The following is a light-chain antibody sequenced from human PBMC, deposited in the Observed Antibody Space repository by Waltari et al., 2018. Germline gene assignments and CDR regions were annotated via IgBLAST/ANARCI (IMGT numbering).Light chain of an antibody. Sequence: QSALTQPRSVSGSPGPSVLLSCTGTRRDVCTYHYVPCYQQHPGKAPNLMIYDVSKRPSVVPDRFSGSKSGNTASLTISGLQAEDEADYYCCSYAGSDTWVFGGGTKLTVL. CDR2: DVS. CDR3: CSYAGSDTWV. J-gene: IGLJ3*02. V-gene: IGLV2-11*01. CDR1: RRDVCTYHY.